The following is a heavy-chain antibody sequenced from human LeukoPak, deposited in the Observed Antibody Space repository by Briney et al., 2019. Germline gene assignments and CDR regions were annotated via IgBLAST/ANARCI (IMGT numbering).Heavy chain of an antibody. D-gene: IGHD4-23*01. CDR1: GASIGGRNYY. J-gene: IGHJ6*04. CDR3: ARDTELPVLDV. V-gene: IGHV4-61*01. Sequence: PSETLSLTCTVSGASIGGRNYYWSWIRQPPGKGLEWIGYIYYSGSTNYNPSLKSRVTISVDTSKNQFSLKLSSVTAADTAVYYCARDTELPVLDVWGKGTTVTVSS. CDR2: IYYSGST.